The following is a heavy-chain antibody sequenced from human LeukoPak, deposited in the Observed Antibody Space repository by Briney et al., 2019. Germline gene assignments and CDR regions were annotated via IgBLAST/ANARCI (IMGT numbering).Heavy chain of an antibody. J-gene: IGHJ3*02. D-gene: IGHD2-15*01. CDR3: ARDVAATPGAFDI. CDR2: INPNSGGT. CDR1: GGTFSSYA. V-gene: IGHV1-2*02. Sequence: ASVKVSCKASGGTFSSYAISWVRQAPGQGLEWMGWINPNSGGTNYAQKFQGRVTMTRDTSISTAYMELSRLRSDDTAVYYCARDVAATPGAFDIWGQGTMVTVSS.